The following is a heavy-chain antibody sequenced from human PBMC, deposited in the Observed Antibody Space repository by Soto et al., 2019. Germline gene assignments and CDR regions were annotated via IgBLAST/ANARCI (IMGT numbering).Heavy chain of an antibody. D-gene: IGHD6-6*01. Sequence: ASGPTLVNPTQTLTLTCTFSGFSLSTSGMCVSWIRQPPGKALEWLALIDWDDDKYYSTSLKTRLTISKDTSKNQVVLTMTNMDPVDTATYYCARNRYSSSSFPHYYYYGMDVWGQGTTVTVSS. J-gene: IGHJ6*02. CDR1: GFSLSTSGMC. CDR3: ARNRYSSSSFPHYYYYGMDV. CDR2: IDWDDDK. V-gene: IGHV2-70*01.